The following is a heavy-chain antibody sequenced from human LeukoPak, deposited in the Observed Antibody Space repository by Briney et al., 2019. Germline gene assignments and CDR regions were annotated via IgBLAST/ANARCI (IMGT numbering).Heavy chain of an antibody. CDR2: IYYSGST. CDR3: ARRSYYYDSSCYYYGGYFDY. Sequence: PSETLSLTCTVSGGSISSSSYYWGWIRQPPGKGLEWIGSIYYSGSTYYNPSLKSRVTISVDTSKNQFSLKLSSVTAADTAVYYCARRSYYYDSSCYYYGGYFDYWGQGTLVTVSS. V-gene: IGHV4-39*01. CDR1: GGSISSSSYY. D-gene: IGHD3-22*01. J-gene: IGHJ4*02.